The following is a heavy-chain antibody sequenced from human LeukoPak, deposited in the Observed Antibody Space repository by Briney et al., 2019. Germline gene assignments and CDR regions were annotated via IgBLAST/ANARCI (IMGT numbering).Heavy chain of an antibody. CDR2: INPNTGAT. CDR3: ARDERYCNGDNHYPDLGY. CDR1: GYTFTGYY. J-gene: IGHJ4*02. Sequence: GASVKVSCKASGYTFTGYYMFWVRQAPGQGLEWMGWINPNTGATKYGQNFQGRVTLTRDTSIRTTFMELSSLRSDDTAVYYCARDERYCNGDNHYPDLGYWSQGTLVTVSS. V-gene: IGHV1-2*02. D-gene: IGHD2-15*01.